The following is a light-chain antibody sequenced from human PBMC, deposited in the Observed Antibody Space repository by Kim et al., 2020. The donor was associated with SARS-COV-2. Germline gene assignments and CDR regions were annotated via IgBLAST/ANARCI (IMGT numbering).Light chain of an antibody. Sequence: ASVGDRVNLTCRASQSVSGWLNWYQQKPGKAPHLLIYRTSTLQTGVPPRFSGSASGTDFTLTINTLQPEDFATYYCQQSYNFPRTFGQGTKVDIK. CDR3: QQSYNFPRT. V-gene: IGKV1-39*01. CDR2: RTS. J-gene: IGKJ1*01. CDR1: QSVSGW.